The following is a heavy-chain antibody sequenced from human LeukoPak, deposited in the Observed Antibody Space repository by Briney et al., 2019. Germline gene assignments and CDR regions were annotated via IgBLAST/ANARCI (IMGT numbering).Heavy chain of an antibody. V-gene: IGHV3-23*01. D-gene: IGHD3-9*01. CDR3: ARDVLRYFDWLLSLFDY. Sequence: GGSLRLSCAASGFTFSSYAMSWVRQAPGKGLEWVSAISGSGGSTYYADSVKGRFTISRDNSKNTLYLQMNSLRAEDTAVYYCARDVLRYFDWLLSLFDYWGQGTLVTVSS. CDR1: GFTFSSYA. CDR2: ISGSGGST. J-gene: IGHJ4*02.